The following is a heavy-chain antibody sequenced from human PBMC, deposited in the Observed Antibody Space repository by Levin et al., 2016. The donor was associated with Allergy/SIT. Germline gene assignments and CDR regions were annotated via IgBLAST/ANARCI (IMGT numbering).Heavy chain of an antibody. D-gene: IGHD6-19*01. J-gene: IGHJ4*02. CDR2: INWNGGST. Sequence: WIRQPPGKGLEWVSGINWNGGSTGYADSVKGRFTISRDNAKNSLYLQMNSLRAEDTALYYCARAPSLAVAGTFDYWGQGTLVTVSS. V-gene: IGHV3-20*03. CDR3: ARAPSLAVAGTFDY.